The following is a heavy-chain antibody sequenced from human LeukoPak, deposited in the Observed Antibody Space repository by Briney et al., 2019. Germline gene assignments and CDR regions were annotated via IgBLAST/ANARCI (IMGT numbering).Heavy chain of an antibody. Sequence: GGSLRLSCAASGFTFSSYAMTWVRQAPGEGLEWISAISGSRAYPQYADPVKGRFTISRDNSKKALFPQMNSMRAEDTAVYYCARPFRQFDSSSSYYSFVRWGRGAVVTVSS. CDR3: ARPFRQFDSSSSYYSFVR. J-gene: IGHJ5*02. D-gene: IGHD3-22*01. CDR1: GFTFSSYA. CDR2: ISGSRAYP. V-gene: IGHV3-23*01.